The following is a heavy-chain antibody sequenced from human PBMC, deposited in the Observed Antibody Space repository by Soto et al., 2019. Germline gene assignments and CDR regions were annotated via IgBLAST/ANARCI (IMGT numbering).Heavy chain of an antibody. V-gene: IGHV3-30-3*01. J-gene: IGHJ4*02. Sequence: QVQLVESGGGVVQPGRSLRLSCAASGFTFSSYAMHWVRQAPGKGLEWVAVISYDGSNKYYADSVKGRFTISRDNSKNTLYLQMNSLRAEDTAVYYCARRELLDYWGQGTLVTVSS. CDR2: ISYDGSNK. CDR3: ARRELLDY. CDR1: GFTFSSYA. D-gene: IGHD1-26*01.